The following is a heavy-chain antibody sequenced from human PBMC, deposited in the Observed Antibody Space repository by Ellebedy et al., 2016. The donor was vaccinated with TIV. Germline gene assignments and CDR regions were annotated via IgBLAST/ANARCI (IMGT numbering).Heavy chain of an antibody. J-gene: IGHJ3*02. Sequence: GESLEISCAASGFTFSTYWMNWVRQAPGKGPEWVACVNQDGTEKHYMDSVKGRFSISRDNADKSLHLQMNSLRAEDTAVYYCARGNRQPGASDIWGQGTMVSVSS. CDR1: GFTFSTYW. CDR3: ARGNRQPGASDI. CDR2: VNQDGTEK. V-gene: IGHV3-7*03. D-gene: IGHD1-14*01.